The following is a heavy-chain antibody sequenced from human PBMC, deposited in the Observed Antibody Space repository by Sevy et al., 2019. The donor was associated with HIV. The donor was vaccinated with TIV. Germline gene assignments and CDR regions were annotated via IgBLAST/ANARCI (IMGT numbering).Heavy chain of an antibody. Sequence: GESLKISCEGSGYRFTNYWIAWVRQMPGKGLEWMGIIYPGDSDTRDSPSFQGQVTISADKSISTAYLQWSALEASDTAMYYCARRRYYDSSGYYLNAFDIWGQGTMVTVSS. CDR3: ARRRYYDSSGYYLNAFDI. CDR2: IYPGDSDT. CDR1: GYRFTNYW. D-gene: IGHD3-22*01. V-gene: IGHV5-51*01. J-gene: IGHJ3*02.